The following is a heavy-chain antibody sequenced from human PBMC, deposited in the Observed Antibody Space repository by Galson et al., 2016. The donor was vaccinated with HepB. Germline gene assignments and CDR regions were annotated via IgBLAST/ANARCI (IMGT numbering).Heavy chain of an antibody. CDR2: ISYDGSNK. CDR1: GFTFSSYG. CDR3: AKGAYYYGSAYYGMDV. D-gene: IGHD3-10*01. Sequence: SLRLSCAASGFTFSSYGMNWVRQVPGKGLEWVAGISYDGSNKKYVDSVKGRFTISRDNSKNTLYLQINSLRAEDTAVYYCAKGAYYYGSAYYGMDVWGQGTTVTVSS. J-gene: IGHJ6*02. V-gene: IGHV3-30*18.